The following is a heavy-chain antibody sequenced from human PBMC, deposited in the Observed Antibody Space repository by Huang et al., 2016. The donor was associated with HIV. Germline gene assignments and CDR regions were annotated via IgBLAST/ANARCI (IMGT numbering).Heavy chain of an antibody. CDR1: GGTFSTNA. CDR3: ARQPYCGGDCAHYYYFYMDV. J-gene: IGHJ6*03. Sequence: QVQLVQSGAEVKRPGASVKVSCRASGGTFSTNAVSWVRQAPGQGLEWMGGIIPSVGTTNYEQRFQGKVTITADESSSTVYMELSSLRSDDTAVYYCARQPYCGGDCAHYYYFYMDVWGKGTTVTVSS. CDR2: IIPSVGTT. V-gene: IGHV1-69*13. D-gene: IGHD2-21*02.